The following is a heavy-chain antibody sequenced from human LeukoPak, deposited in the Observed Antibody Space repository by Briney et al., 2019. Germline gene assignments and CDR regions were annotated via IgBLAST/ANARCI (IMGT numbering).Heavy chain of an antibody. CDR2: IYYSGST. D-gene: IGHD2-15*01. J-gene: IGHJ4*02. V-gene: IGHV4-59*01. CDR3: ARWGPEYCSGGSCYYFDY. CDR1: GGSISSYY. Sequence: PSETLSLTCTVSGGSISSYYWSWIRQPPGKGLEWIGYIYYSGSTNYNPSLKSRVTISVDTSKNQFSLKLSSVTAADTAVYYCARWGPEYCSGGSCYYFDYWGQGTLVTVSS.